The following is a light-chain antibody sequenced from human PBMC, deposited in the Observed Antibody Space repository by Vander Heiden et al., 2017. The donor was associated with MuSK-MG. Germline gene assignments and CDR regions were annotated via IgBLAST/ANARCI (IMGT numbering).Light chain of an antibody. CDR3: QQDNNWPLT. Sequence: PATLSVSPGERATLSCRASQSVSSNLAWYQQKPGQAPRLLIYGASTRATGIPARFSGSGSGTEYTLTISSLQSEDFAVYYCQQDNNWPLTFGGGTKVEIK. CDR2: GAS. CDR1: QSVSSN. J-gene: IGKJ4*01. V-gene: IGKV3-15*01.